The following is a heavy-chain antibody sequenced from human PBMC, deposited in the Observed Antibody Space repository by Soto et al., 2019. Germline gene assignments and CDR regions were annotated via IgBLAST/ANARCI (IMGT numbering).Heavy chain of an antibody. V-gene: IGHV3-23*01. CDR3: AREYSSTPVGY. J-gene: IGHJ4*02. CDR2: ISSGGST. Sequence: GGSLRLSCAASGFTFTSYAMGWVRQAPGKGLEWVSVISSGGSTYYADSVRGRFTISRDNSKDTLSLQMNSLRAEDTAVYYCAREYSSTPVGYWGQGTLVTVSS. CDR1: GFTFTSYA. D-gene: IGHD6-13*01.